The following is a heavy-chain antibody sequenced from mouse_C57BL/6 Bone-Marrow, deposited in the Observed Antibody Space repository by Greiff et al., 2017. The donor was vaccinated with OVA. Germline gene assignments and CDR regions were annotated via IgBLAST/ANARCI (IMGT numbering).Heavy chain of an antibody. CDR3: ARNLYYGSSYDFDY. J-gene: IGHJ2*01. V-gene: IGHV2-2*01. D-gene: IGHD1-1*01. CDR2: IWSGGST. Sequence: VMLVESGPGLVPPSQSLSITCTVSGFSLTSYGVHWVRKSPGKGLEWLGVIWSGGSTDYTAAFISRLSISNDNSNSQVFFKMNSLQADDTAIYYCARNLYYGSSYDFDYWGQGTTLTVSS. CDR1: GFSLTSYG.